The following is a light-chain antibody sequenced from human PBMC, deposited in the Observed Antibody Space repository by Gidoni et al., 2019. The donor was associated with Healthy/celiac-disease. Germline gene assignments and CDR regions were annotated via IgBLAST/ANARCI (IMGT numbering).Light chain of an antibody. Sequence: SSELTQPPSVSVSPGQTARLTCSVYALPKQYAYWSQQKPGQAPVLVIYKASERHSGIPERLSGSRSGTTVTLTISGVQAEDEDDYYCQSADRSGTFYVFGTGTKVTVL. V-gene: IGLV3-25*03. CDR1: ALPKQY. J-gene: IGLJ1*01. CDR3: QSADRSGTFYV. CDR2: KAS.